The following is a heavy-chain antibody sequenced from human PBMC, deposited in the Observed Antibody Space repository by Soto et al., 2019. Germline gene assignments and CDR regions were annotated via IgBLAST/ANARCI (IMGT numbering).Heavy chain of an antibody. V-gene: IGHV4-59*01. CDR1: GGSISVYY. D-gene: IGHD1-26*01. CDR3: ARGVGSSPPRY. Sequence: SETLSLTCTISGGSISVYYWSWVRQPPGHELEWIGYIYASGSPYYNPSLRSRVTISADTSKNQISLKLTSPTAADTAVYYWARGVGSSPPRYWGRGTLVTVSS. J-gene: IGHJ4*02. CDR2: IYASGSP.